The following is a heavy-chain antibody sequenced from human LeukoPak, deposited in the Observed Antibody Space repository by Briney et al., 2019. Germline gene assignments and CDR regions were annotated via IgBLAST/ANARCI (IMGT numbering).Heavy chain of an antibody. CDR3: ARAWLQSQVQDH. V-gene: IGHV4-34*01. CDR1: GWSFCGYY. D-gene: IGHD5-24*01. Sequence: PSETLSLTCVMYGWSFCGYYWSWVRQPPGKGLEWVGEIDDSGRTNYNPSLKSRVTISAATSKNQFSLKLSSVTAADTAVYYCARAWLQSQVQDHWGLGTLVTVSS. J-gene: IGHJ4*02. CDR2: IDDSGRT.